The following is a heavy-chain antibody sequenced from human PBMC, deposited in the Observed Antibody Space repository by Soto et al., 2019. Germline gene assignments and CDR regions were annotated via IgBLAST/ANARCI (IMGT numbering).Heavy chain of an antibody. D-gene: IGHD6-13*01. J-gene: IGHJ4*02. CDR1: GYTFSGYF. V-gene: IGHV1-2*02. CDR2: MNPNSGGT. CDR3: ARGYYSSSWRVFEY. Sequence: QVQLVQSGADVKKPGASVKVSCKTSGYTFSGYFMHWLRQAPGQGLEWMGWMNPNSGGTDYAQNFQGRVSMTWDTYISTAYWELNRLRPDDTAIYYRARGYYSSSWRVFEYCGQGPLVTVSS.